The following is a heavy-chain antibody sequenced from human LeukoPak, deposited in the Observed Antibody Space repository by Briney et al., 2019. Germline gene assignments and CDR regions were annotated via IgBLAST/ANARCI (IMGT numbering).Heavy chain of an antibody. CDR1: GFTFDDYG. Sequence: PGGSLRLSCATSGFTFDDYGMNWVRQAPGKGLEWVSIIYSDGSTYYADSVKGRFTISRDNSKNTLSLQMNSLRAEDTAVYYCARGRSGFSYAFDIWGQGTMVTVSS. CDR3: ARGRSGFSYAFDI. D-gene: IGHD3-22*01. V-gene: IGHV3-53*01. J-gene: IGHJ3*02. CDR2: IYSDGST.